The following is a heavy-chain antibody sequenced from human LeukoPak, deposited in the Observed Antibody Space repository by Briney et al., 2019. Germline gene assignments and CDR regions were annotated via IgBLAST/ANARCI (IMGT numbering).Heavy chain of an antibody. Sequence: PSETLSLTCTISGGSIGSYYWTWIRQPPGKGLEWIGYIDYSGSTNYNPSFKSRVTMSVDTSKNQFSLKLSSVTAADTAVYYCARTITIFGALGYFDYWGQGTLVTVSS. CDR3: ARTITIFGALGYFDY. V-gene: IGHV4-59*08. CDR1: GGSIGSYY. CDR2: IDYSGST. J-gene: IGHJ4*02. D-gene: IGHD3-3*01.